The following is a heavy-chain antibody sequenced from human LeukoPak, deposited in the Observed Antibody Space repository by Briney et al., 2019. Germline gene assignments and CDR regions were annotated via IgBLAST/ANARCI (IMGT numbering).Heavy chain of an antibody. CDR2: ISGSGSRT. CDR3: AKEMATIRAFDF. Sequence: PGGSLRLFCAASGFTFRTYAMSWVRHAPGKGLEWLSIISGSGSRTYYADSVKGRCTISRDNSKNTLYLQMNSMRAENTAIYYCAKEMATIRAFDFWGQGTMVTVFS. J-gene: IGHJ3*01. CDR1: GFTFRTYA. V-gene: IGHV3-23*01. D-gene: IGHD5-24*01.